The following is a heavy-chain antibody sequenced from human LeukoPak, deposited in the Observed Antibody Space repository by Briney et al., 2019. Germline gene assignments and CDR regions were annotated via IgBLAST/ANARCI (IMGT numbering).Heavy chain of an antibody. CDR3: AREVGLGGPYDY. V-gene: IGHV4-59*01. CDR2: IYYSGST. D-gene: IGHD3-16*01. CDR1: GGSISSYY. J-gene: IGHJ4*02. Sequence: PSETLSLTCTVSGGSISSYYWSWIRQPPGKGLEWIGYIYYSGSTNYNPSLKSRVTISVDTSKNQFSLKLGSVTAADTAVYYCAREVGLGGPYDYWGQGTLVTVSS.